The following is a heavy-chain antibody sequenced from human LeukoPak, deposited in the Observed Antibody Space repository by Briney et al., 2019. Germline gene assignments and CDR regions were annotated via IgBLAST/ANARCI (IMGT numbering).Heavy chain of an antibody. Sequence: GGSLRLSCSASGHNFHDVWMTWVRKTRGRRLEWVANIKGDGSEKNYVGSVRRRFTISRDNAQNLLFLQMDNLRAEDTAIYYCEAYGSVWGQGTLVSVSS. D-gene: IGHD3-10*01. J-gene: IGHJ4*02. V-gene: IGHV3-7*03. CDR2: IKGDGSEK. CDR1: GHNFHDVW. CDR3: EAYGSV.